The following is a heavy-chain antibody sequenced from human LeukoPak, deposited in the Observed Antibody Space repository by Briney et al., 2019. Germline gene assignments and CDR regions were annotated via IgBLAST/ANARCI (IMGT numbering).Heavy chain of an antibody. CDR3: AAGARYSSSSVDY. Sequence: PSETLSLTCTVSGGSISSGDYYWSWIRQPPGKGLEWIGYIYYSGSTYYNPSLKSRVTISVDTSKNQFSLKLSSVTAADTAVYYCAAGARYSSSSVDYWGQGTLVTVSS. D-gene: IGHD6-6*01. CDR1: GGSISSGDYY. V-gene: IGHV4-30-4*01. CDR2: IYYSGST. J-gene: IGHJ4*02.